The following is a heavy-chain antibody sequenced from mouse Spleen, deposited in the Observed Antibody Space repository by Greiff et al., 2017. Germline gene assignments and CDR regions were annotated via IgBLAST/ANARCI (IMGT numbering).Heavy chain of an antibody. CDR3: SRSPAWFAY. V-gene: IGHV1-54*01. CDR2: INPGSGGT. J-gene: IGHJ3*01. Sequence: VQLQQSGAELVRPGTSVKVSCKASGYAFTNYLIEWVKQRPGQGLEWIGVINPGSGGTNYNEKFKGKATLTADKSSSTAYMQLSSLTSEDSAVYFYSRSPAWFAYWGQGTLVTVSA. CDR1: GYAFTNYL.